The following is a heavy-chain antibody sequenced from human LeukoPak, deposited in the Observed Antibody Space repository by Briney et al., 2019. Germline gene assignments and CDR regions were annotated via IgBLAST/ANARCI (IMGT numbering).Heavy chain of an antibody. CDR1: GFTFSNSW. D-gene: IGHD3-10*01. CDR2: IKEGGRET. Sequence: GGSLILSCVASGFTFSNSWMTWVRQAPGKGLEWVALIKEGGRETFYMDSVRGRFIISRDDVKNSVYLQINSLTAEDTALYYCATDRGTYWGHGTLVIVSS. V-gene: IGHV3-7*03. J-gene: IGHJ4*01. CDR3: ATDRGTY.